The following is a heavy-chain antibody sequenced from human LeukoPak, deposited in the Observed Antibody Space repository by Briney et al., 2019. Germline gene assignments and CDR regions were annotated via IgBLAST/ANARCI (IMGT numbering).Heavy chain of an antibody. J-gene: IGHJ4*02. CDR1: GGTFSTYA. D-gene: IGHD3-10*01. Sequence: ASVKVSCKTSGGTFSTYAITWVRQTPGQGLEWMGWMNPNSGNTGYAQKFQGRVTMTRNTSISTAYMELSSLRSEDTAVYYCARGSKLGGITMVRGAKYWGQGTLVTVSS. CDR2: MNPNSGNT. CDR3: ARGSKLGGITMVRGAKY. V-gene: IGHV1-8*02.